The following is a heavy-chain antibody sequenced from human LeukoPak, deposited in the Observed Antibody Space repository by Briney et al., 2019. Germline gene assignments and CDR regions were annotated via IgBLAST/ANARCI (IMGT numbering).Heavy chain of an antibody. CDR1: GGTFSNYA. J-gene: IGHJ4*02. V-gene: IGHV1-69*06. Sequence: EASVKVSCKASGGTFSNYAINWVRQAPGQGLEWMGRVFPIFGTPNYAQKFQGRVTFTADKSTSTAYMELSSLTSEDTAVYYCARDQGDDYWGQGTLVTVCS. D-gene: IGHD3-10*01. CDR2: VFPIFGTP. CDR3: ARDQGDDY.